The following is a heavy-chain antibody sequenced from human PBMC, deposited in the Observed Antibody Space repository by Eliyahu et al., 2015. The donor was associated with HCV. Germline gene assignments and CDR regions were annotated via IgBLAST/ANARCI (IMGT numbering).Heavy chain of an antibody. D-gene: IGHD1-7*01. CDR2: IHPWGST. CDR3: ARGAGTTLDY. Sequence: QVQLQQWGAGLLKPSETLSLTCAVYGGSFSGYYWSWIRQPPGKGLGVVGGIHPWGSTHQNPSLKSRVTISVDTSKNQFSLKLSSVTAADTAVYYCARGAGTTLDYWGQGTLVTVSS. J-gene: IGHJ4*02. V-gene: IGHV4-34*01. CDR1: GGSFSGYY.